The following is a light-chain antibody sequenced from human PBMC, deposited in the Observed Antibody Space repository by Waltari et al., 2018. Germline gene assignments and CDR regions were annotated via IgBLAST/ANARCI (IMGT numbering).Light chain of an antibody. J-gene: IGKJ4*01. Sequence: DIVLTQSPATLSLSPGERATLSCRASQSVSGSLAWYQQQPGQAPRLLIYDASNRATGIPARFSGSGSGTDFTLTISSLEPEDFAVYYCQQRGTWPLTFGGGTKVDI. V-gene: IGKV3-11*01. CDR2: DAS. CDR1: QSVSGS. CDR3: QQRGTWPLT.